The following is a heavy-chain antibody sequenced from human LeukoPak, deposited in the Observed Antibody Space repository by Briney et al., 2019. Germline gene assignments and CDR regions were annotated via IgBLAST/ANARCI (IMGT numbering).Heavy chain of an antibody. CDR2: INYSGST. CDR1: GGSFSGYY. Sequence: SETLSLTCAVYGGSFSGYYWSWIRQPPGKGLEWIGEINYSGSTNYNPSLKSRVTISVDTSKNQFSLKLSSVTAADTAVYYCARVLGYSYGFGLGTSYYYYYGMDVWGQGTTVTVSS. V-gene: IGHV4-34*01. CDR3: ARVLGYSYGFGLGTSYYYYYGMDV. J-gene: IGHJ6*02. D-gene: IGHD5-18*01.